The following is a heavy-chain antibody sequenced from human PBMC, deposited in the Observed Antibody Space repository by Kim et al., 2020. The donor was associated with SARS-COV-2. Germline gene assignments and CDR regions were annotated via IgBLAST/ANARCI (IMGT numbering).Heavy chain of an antibody. Sequence: TEYAAAVKGRFTISRDDSKNSLYLQMNSLKFEDTAVYYCARISGSSAFDLWGRGTLVTVSS. D-gene: IGHD1-26*01. CDR3: ARISGSSAFDL. V-gene: IGHV3-72*01. J-gene: IGHJ2*01. CDR2: T.